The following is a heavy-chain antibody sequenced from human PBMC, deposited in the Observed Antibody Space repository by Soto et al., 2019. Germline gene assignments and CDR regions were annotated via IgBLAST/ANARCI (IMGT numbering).Heavy chain of an antibody. CDR3: ARGPTYHV. Sequence: SETLSLTCTVSGGSISSSSYYWGWIRQPPGKGLEWIGSIYYSGSTYYNPSLKSRVTISVDTSKNQFSLKLSSVTAADTAVYYCARGPTYHVWGQGTTVTVSS. J-gene: IGHJ6*02. V-gene: IGHV4-39*07. CDR2: IYYSGST. CDR1: GGSISSSSYY.